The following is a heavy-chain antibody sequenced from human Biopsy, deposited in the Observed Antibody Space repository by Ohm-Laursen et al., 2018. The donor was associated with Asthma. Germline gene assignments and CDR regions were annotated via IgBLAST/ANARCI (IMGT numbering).Heavy chain of an antibody. D-gene: IGHD4-17*01. CDR3: ATDFPKDYVRYNFQF. CDR2: HDHGEGGT. J-gene: IGHJ4*02. CDR1: GHSLKDIS. V-gene: IGHV1-24*01. Sequence: SVKVLRKICGHSLKDISMQCARQAPGQGNERMGGHDHGEGGTVNARRFQGRVTMTKDTSTDTAYMELSSLSSDDTAVYYCATDFPKDYVRYNFQFWGQGTLVTVSS.